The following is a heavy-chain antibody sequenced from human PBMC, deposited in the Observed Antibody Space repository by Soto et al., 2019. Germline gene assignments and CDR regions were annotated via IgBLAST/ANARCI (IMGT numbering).Heavy chain of an antibody. CDR2: ISPRSGSI. J-gene: IGHJ6*02. V-gene: IGHV1-8*01. Sequence: ASVKVSCKTSGYTFTRNGISWVRQAPGQGLEWMGWISPRSGSIKYAQKFQGRVTMTRNTSISKAYMELSSLRSEDTAVYYCARGSYYYGMDVWGQGTTVTVSS. CDR3: ARGSYYYGMDV. CDR1: GYTFTRNG.